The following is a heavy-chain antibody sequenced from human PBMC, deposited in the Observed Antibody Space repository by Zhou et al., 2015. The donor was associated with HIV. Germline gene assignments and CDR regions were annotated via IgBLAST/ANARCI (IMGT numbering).Heavy chain of an antibody. V-gene: IGHV1-69*01. CDR3: SRGPLNTGMVEVYFDY. Sequence: LVQSGTEVRKPGSSVKVSCKASGGTFSGSDLSWVRQAPGQGLEWMGGITPMFDIHKYAQKFQGRVTITADESTSTAYMELSSLRSEDTAVYYCSRGPLNTGMVEVYFDYWGQGTLVTVSS. CDR2: ITPMFDIH. J-gene: IGHJ4*02. D-gene: IGHD2-15*01. CDR1: GGTFSGSD.